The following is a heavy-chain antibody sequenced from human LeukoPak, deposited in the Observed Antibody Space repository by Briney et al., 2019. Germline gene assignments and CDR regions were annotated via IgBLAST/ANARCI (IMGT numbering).Heavy chain of an antibody. CDR2: IYHSGST. J-gene: IGHJ6*03. CDR1: GGSISSGGYY. Sequence: SETLSLTCTVSGGSISSGGYYWSWIRQPPGKGLEWIGYIYHSGSTYYNPSLKSRVTISVDRSKNQFSLKLSSVTAADTAVYYCARETGSTSLLYYYYMDVWGKGTTVTVSS. D-gene: IGHD2-2*01. CDR3: ARETGSTSLLYYYYMDV. V-gene: IGHV4-30-2*01.